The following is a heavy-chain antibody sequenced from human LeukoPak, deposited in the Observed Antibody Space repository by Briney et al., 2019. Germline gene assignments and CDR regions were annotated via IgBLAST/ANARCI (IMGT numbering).Heavy chain of an antibody. CDR3: AKANWLSNADAVW. Sequence: QPGGSLRLSCAASGFDFTKYAMSWVRRAPARGLELGSSINGGGERFYADSVKGRFTLSRDDSRNTVYLQLNNLRVEDTAVYYCAKANWLSNADAVWWGQGTLVTVSS. D-gene: IGHD1-1*01. V-gene: IGHV3-23*01. CDR2: INGGGER. CDR1: GFDFTKYA. J-gene: IGHJ4*02.